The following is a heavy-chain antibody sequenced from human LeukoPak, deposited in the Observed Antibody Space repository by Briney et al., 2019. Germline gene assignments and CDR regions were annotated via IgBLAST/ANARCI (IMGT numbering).Heavy chain of an antibody. CDR2: IYYSGST. CDR1: GGSISSSSYH. J-gene: IGHJ5*02. Sequence: SETLSLTCTVSGGSISSSSYHWGWIRQPPGKGLEWIGSIYYSGSTYYNPSLKSRVTISVDTSKNQFSLKLSSVTAADTAVYYCARGGRGIVVVPAAPPSWFDPWGQGTLVTVSS. V-gene: IGHV4-39*01. D-gene: IGHD2-2*01. CDR3: ARGGRGIVVVPAAPPSWFDP.